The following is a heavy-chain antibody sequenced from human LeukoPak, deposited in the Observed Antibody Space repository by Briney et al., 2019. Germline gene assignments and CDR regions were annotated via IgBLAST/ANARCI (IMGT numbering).Heavy chain of an antibody. D-gene: IGHD1-1*01. J-gene: IGHJ5*02. V-gene: IGHV3-30*02. Sequence: PGGSLRLSCAASGFTFNTYGMHWVRQAPGKGLEWVAFIRYDGSNKYYADSVKGRFTISRDNSKNTLFLQMDSLRAEDAAVYHCAKDYGKTGPGGAWLDPWGQGTLVTVSS. CDR3: AKDYGKTGPGGAWLDP. CDR2: IRYDGSNK. CDR1: GFTFNTYG.